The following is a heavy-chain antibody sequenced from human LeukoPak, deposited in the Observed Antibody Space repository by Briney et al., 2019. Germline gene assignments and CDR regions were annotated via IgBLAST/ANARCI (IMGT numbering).Heavy chain of an antibody. V-gene: IGHV3-23*01. CDR3: AKGNGGD. CDR1: GFTFSSYF. CDR2: ISGSGGST. Sequence: GGSLRLSCAASGFTFSSYFMNWVRQAPGKGLEWVSGISGSGGSTYSADSVKGRFTISRDNSKNTLFLQMNSLRAEDTAVYYCAKGNGGDWGQGTLATVSS. D-gene: IGHD4-23*01. J-gene: IGHJ4*02.